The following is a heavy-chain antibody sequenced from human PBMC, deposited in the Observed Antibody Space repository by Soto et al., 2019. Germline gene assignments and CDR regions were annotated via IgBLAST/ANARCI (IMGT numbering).Heavy chain of an antibody. Sequence: GGSLGLSCAASGFTFSSYGMHWVRQAPGKGLEWVAVIWYDGSNKYYADPVKGRFTISRDNSKNTLYLQMNSLRAEDTAVYYCARDLRSWAFDYWGQGTLVTVSS. CDR2: IWYDGSNK. CDR3: ARDLRSWAFDY. V-gene: IGHV3-33*01. D-gene: IGHD6-13*01. J-gene: IGHJ4*02. CDR1: GFTFSSYG.